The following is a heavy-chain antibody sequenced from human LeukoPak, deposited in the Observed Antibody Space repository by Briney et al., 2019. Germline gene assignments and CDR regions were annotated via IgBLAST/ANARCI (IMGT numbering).Heavy chain of an antibody. J-gene: IGHJ4*02. V-gene: IGHV3-74*01. Sequence: GGSLRLSCAAFGFTFSNYWMHWVRQAPGKGLVWVSRIKSDGSSTNYADSVKSRFTISRDNAKNTLYLQMNSLRAEDTAVYYCARVGAVTGAFDYWGQGTLVTVSS. CDR3: ARVGAVTGAFDY. CDR2: IKSDGSST. CDR1: GFTFSNYW. D-gene: IGHD2-8*02.